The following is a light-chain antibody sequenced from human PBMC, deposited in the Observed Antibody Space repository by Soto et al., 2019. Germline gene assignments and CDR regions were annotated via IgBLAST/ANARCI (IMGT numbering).Light chain of an antibody. CDR3: QQYSQCPPWT. J-gene: IGKJ1*01. CDR2: GAA. V-gene: IGKV3-15*01. CDR1: QSVSCK. Sequence: GVTQSPATLSFSPGERATLSCRASQSVSCKLVSYQHKPGQAPRLLIYGAATRATGIPARFSGTGSGTDFNLAMSILQSEDLAGYGCQQYSQCPPWTFGQGTNVEIK.